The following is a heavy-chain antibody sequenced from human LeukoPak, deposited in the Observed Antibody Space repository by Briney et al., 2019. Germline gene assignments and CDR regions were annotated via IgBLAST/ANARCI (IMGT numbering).Heavy chain of an antibody. J-gene: IGHJ3*02. V-gene: IGHV4-61*02. CDR2: IYTSGST. Sequence: PSETLSLTCTVSGGSISSGSYYWSWIRQPAGKGLEWIGRIYTSGSTNYNPSLKSRVTISVDTSKNQFSLKLSSVTAADTAVYYCATFFTGYYDSSGYFKDAFGIWGQGTVVTVSS. CDR1: GGSISSGSYY. CDR3: ATFFTGYYDSSGYFKDAFGI. D-gene: IGHD3-22*01.